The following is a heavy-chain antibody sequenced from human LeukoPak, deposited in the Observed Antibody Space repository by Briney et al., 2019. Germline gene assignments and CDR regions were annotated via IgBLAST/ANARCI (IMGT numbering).Heavy chain of an antibody. D-gene: IGHD3-10*01. CDR3: ARETPIYYGAPHAFDI. V-gene: IGHV1-8*01. CDR1: GYTFTSYD. CDR2: VNPNSGNT. J-gene: IGHJ3*02. Sequence: ASVKVSCKASGYTFTSYDINWVRQATGQGLEWMGWVNPNSGNTSYAQKFQGRATMTRNTSISTAYMELSSLRSEDTAVYYCARETPIYYGAPHAFDIWGQGTMVTVSS.